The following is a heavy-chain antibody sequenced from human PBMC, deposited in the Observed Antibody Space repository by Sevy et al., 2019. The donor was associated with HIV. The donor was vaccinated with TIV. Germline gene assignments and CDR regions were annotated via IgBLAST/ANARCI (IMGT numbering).Heavy chain of an antibody. CDR3: ARDRRDYYDSSGYYLNWFDP. CDR1: GFTFSSYW. V-gene: IGHV3-7*01. J-gene: IGHJ5*02. CDR2: IKQDGSQK. D-gene: IGHD3-22*01. Sequence: GGSLRLSCAASGFTFSSYWMSWVRQAPGKGLEWVANIKQDGSQKYYVDSVKGRFTISRDNAKNSLYLQMNSLRAEDTAVYYCARDRRDYYDSSGYYLNWFDPWGQGTLVTVSS.